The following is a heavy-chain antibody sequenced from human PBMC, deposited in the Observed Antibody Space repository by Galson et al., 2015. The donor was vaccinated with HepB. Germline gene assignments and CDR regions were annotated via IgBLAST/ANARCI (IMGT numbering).Heavy chain of an antibody. J-gene: IGHJ3*02. V-gene: IGHV1-3*01. Sequence: SVKVSCKASGYTFTSYAMHWVRQAPGQRLEWMGWINAGNGNTKYSQKFQGRVTITRDTSASTAYMELSSLRSEDTAAYYCARFEIVVVTNDAFDIWGQGTMVTVSS. D-gene: IGHD3-22*01. CDR3: ARFEIVVVTNDAFDI. CDR1: GYTFTSYA. CDR2: INAGNGNT.